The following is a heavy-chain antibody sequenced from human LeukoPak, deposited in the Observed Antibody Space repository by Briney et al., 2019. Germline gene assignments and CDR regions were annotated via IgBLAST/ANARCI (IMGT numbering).Heavy chain of an antibody. CDR3: ARDPGAAAARHFDY. CDR2: ISAYNGNT. J-gene: IGHJ4*02. CDR1: VYTFTSYG. Sequence: GASVKVSCKASVYTFTSYGISWVRQAPGQGREWVGWISAYNGNTNHAQKLQGRVTMTTDTSTSTAYMELRSLRSDDTAVYYCARDPGAAAARHFDYWGQGTLVTVSS. V-gene: IGHV1-18*04. D-gene: IGHD6-13*01.